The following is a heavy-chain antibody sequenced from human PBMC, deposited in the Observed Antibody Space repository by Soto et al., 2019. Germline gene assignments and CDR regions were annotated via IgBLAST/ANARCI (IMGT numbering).Heavy chain of an antibody. J-gene: IGHJ6*02. Sequence: QVQLVQSGAEVMQPGSSVRVSCKASGGTFSSSAISWVRQAPGQGLEWMGGIIPIFGTADYAQKFQGRVTITADESTTTAYMELSSLRSEDTAVYFCARDKGRVQLGGNYYYVMDVWGQGTTVTVSS. CDR1: GGTFSSSA. CDR2: IIPIFGTA. V-gene: IGHV1-69*12. CDR3: ARDKGRVQLGGNYYYVMDV. D-gene: IGHD3-3*02.